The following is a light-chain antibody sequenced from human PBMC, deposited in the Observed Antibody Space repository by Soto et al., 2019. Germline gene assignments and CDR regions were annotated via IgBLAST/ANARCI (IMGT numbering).Light chain of an antibody. V-gene: IGKV1-9*01. CDR1: QVISSY. Sequence: GESVTITCRASQVISSYLAWYQQKPGKAPKLLIYAASTLQSGVPSRFSGSGSGTDFTLTISSLQPEDFATYYCQQLNSYPPTFGPGTKVDIK. CDR3: QQLNSYPPT. CDR2: AAS. J-gene: IGKJ3*01.